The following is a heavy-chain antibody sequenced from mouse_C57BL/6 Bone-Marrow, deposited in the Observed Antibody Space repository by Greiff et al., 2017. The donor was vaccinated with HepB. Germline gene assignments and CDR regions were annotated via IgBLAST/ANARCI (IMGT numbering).Heavy chain of an antibody. D-gene: IGHD1-1*01. CDR2: IYPRSGNT. Sequence: QVQLQQSGAELARPGASVKLSCKASGYTFTSYGISWVKQRTGQGLEWIGEIYPRSGNTYYNEKFKGKATLTADKSSSTAYMELRSLTSEDSAVYFCAGSIYYYGSSFSWFAYWGQGTLVTVSA. V-gene: IGHV1-81*01. J-gene: IGHJ3*01. CDR3: AGSIYYYGSSFSWFAY. CDR1: GYTFTSYG.